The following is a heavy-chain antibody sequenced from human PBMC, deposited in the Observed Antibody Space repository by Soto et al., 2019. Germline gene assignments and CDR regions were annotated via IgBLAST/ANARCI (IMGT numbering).Heavy chain of an antibody. V-gene: IGHV1-2*02. D-gene: IGHD3-10*01. CDR1: GYTVTDYY. CDR2: ISPLSRGE. Sequence: ASVKVSCKASGYTVTDYYIQWVRQAPGQGLEYMGWISPLSRGEAHAQKFPGRVTMTRDTYVNSAYLHLLSLTSDDTAVYFRARCNRGLRFHLDYWGQGTLVTVSS. J-gene: IGHJ4*02. CDR3: ARCNRGLRFHLDY.